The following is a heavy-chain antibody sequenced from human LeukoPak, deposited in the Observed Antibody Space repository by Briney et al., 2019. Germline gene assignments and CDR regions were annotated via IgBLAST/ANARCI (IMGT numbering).Heavy chain of an antibody. V-gene: IGHV3-66*01. CDR1: GFTVSSNY. D-gene: IGHD4-17*01. CDR2: ISSGGNT. Sequence: GSLRLSCAASGFTVSSNYMNWVRQAPGKGLEWVSVISSGGNTYYADSVKGRFTISRDSSKNTLYLQMNSLRAEDTAVYYCARAHGDSRGALFDYWGQGTLVTVSS. J-gene: IGHJ4*02. CDR3: ARAHGDSRGALFDY.